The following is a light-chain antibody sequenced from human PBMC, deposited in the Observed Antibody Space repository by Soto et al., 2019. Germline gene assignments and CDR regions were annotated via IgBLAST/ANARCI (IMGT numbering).Light chain of an antibody. V-gene: IGKV3-20*01. CDR2: GAS. J-gene: IGKJ2*01. CDR3: QQDGSSHEHT. Sequence: EIVLTQSPGTLSLSPGERATLSCRASQSVSSSYLAWYQQKPGQAPRLLIYGASSRATGIPDRFSGSGSGTDFTLTISRLEPDEFAVYYCQQDGSSHEHTFGQGTNLESK. CDR1: QSVSSSY.